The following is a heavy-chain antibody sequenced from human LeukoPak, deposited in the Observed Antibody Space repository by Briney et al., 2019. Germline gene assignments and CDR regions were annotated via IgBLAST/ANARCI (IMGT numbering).Heavy chain of an antibody. J-gene: IGHJ4*02. CDR1: GFIFNNYW. V-gene: IGHV3-74*01. Sequence: GGSLRLSCAASGFIFNNYWMTWVRQAPGKGLVWVSRINSDGSSTSYADSVKGRFTISRDNAKNTLYLQMNSLRAEDTAVYYCARAPIYYGSGSYVDYWGQGTLVTVSS. CDR2: INSDGSST. CDR3: ARAPIYYGSGSYVDY. D-gene: IGHD3-10*01.